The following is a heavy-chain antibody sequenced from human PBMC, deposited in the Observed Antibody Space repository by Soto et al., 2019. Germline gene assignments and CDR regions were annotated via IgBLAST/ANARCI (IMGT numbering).Heavy chain of an antibody. D-gene: IGHD4-17*01. V-gene: IGHV1-69*13. CDR2: TIPIFGTA. CDR1: GGTFSSYA. J-gene: IGHJ5*02. CDR3: ARDTGDYELSGGNWFDP. Sequence: SVKVSCKASGGTFSSYAISWVRQAPGQGLEWMGGTIPIFGTANYAQKFQGRVTITADESTSTAYMELSSLRSEDTAVYYCARDTGDYELSGGNWFDPWGQGTLVTVSS.